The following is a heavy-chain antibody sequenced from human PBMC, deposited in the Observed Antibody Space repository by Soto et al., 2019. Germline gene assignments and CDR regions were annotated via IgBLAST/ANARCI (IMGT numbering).Heavy chain of an antibody. J-gene: IGHJ3*02. CDR1: GFTFDTFA. CDR3: ARDSYYDSSGYYGPVVAFDI. CDR2: ISYDGSNK. V-gene: IGHV3-30*04. Sequence: GGSLRLSCAASGFTFDTFAIHWVRQTPGKVLEWVAVISYDGSNKYYADSVKGRFTISRDNSKNTLYLQMNSLRAEDTAVYYCARDSYYDSSGYYGPVVAFDIWGQGTMVTVSS. D-gene: IGHD3-22*01.